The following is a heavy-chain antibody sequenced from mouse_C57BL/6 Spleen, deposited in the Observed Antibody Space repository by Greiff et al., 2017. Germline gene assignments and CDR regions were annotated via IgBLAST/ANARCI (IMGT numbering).Heavy chain of an antibody. CDR1: GYTFTSYG. V-gene: IGHV1-81*01. Sequence: QVQLQQSGAELARPGASVKLSCKASGYTFTSYGISWVKQRTGQGLEWIGEIYPRSGNTYYNEKFKGKATLTADKSSSTSYMELRSLTSEDSAVYFCARKDYSNYEDAMDYWGQGTSVTVSS. CDR2: IYPRSGNT. CDR3: ARKDYSNYEDAMDY. D-gene: IGHD2-5*01. J-gene: IGHJ4*01.